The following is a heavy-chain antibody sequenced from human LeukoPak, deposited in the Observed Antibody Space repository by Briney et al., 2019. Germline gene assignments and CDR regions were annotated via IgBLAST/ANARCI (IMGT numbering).Heavy chain of an antibody. D-gene: IGHD3-10*01. CDR2: NYHGRNT. CDR1: GGSISSCNL. V-gene: IGHV4-4*02. CDR3: ARGHGSGSYRIFYSYYYMDV. J-gene: IGHJ6*03. Sequence: SGTLSLTCAGSGGSISSCNLWRWVRQPPRKGLEWTRENYHGRNTHYDPSLKGRFTVSRDNSKNQLYLQLSRLTAADTAVYYCARGHGSGSYRIFYSYYYMDVWGKGTTVTVSS.